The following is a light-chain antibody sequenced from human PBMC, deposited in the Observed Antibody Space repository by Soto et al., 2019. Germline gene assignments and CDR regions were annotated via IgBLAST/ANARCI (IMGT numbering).Light chain of an antibody. CDR1: NIGSKS. Sequence: SYELTQPPSVSVAPGKTARITCGGNNIGSKSVHWYQQKPGQAPVLVIYYDSDRPSGIPERFSGSNSGNTAPLTISRVEAGDEADYYCQVWDSSSDHPWVFGGGTKLTVL. V-gene: IGLV3-21*04. CDR2: YDS. CDR3: QVWDSSSDHPWV. J-gene: IGLJ3*02.